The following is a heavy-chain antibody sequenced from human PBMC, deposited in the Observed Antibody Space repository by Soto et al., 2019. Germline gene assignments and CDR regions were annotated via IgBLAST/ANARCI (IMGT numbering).Heavy chain of an antibody. CDR1: GYTFTSYY. CDR2: INPSGGST. J-gene: IGHJ6*02. Sequence: GASVKVSCKASGYTFTSYYMHWVRQAPGQGLEWMGIINPSGGSTSYAQKFQGRVTMTRDTSTSTVYMELSSLRSEDTAVYYCATNSLGYCSGGSCYPNHSYYYYGMDVSGQGTTVTVSS. CDR3: ATNSLGYCSGGSCYPNHSYYYYGMDV. D-gene: IGHD2-15*01. V-gene: IGHV1-46*01.